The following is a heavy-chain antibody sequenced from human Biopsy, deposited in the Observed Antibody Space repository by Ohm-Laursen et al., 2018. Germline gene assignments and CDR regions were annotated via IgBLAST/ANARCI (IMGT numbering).Heavy chain of an antibody. CDR3: AKDKGTFNFYYYGVDV. CDR1: GFTFSNSG. V-gene: IGHV3-30*18. Sequence: SLRLSCAASGFTFSNSGMHWVRQAPGKGLEWVAAISYDGSKTDYGDSVKGRLNISRDNSKNTLDLQMSSLRVEDTAVYFCAKDKGTFNFYYYGVDVWGQGTLVTVSS. J-gene: IGHJ6*02. CDR2: ISYDGSKT. D-gene: IGHD2/OR15-2a*01.